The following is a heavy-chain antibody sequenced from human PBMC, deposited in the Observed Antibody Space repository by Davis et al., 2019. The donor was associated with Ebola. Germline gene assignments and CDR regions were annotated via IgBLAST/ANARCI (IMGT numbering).Heavy chain of an antibody. Sequence: GESLKISCAASGFTFSSYSMNWVRQAPGKGLEWVSYISSSSSTIYYADPVKGRFTIPRDNTKNSLYLQMNSLRDEDAAVYYCARAVNYYYYGMDVWGQGTTVTVSS. CDR3: ARAVNYYYYGMDV. CDR2: ISSSSSTI. V-gene: IGHV3-48*02. D-gene: IGHD3-16*02. CDR1: GFTFSSYS. J-gene: IGHJ6*02.